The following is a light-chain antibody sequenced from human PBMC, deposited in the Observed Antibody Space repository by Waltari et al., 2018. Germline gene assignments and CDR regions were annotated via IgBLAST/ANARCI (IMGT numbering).Light chain of an antibody. CDR3: QQSYSTPPLT. V-gene: IGKV1-39*01. J-gene: IGKJ4*01. Sequence: DIQMTQSPSSLSASVGDRLPITCRASQSISSYLNWYQQKPGKAPKLLIYAASSLQSGVPSRFSGSGSGTDFTLTISSLQPEDFATYYCQQSYSTPPLTFGGGTKVEIK. CDR2: AAS. CDR1: QSISSY.